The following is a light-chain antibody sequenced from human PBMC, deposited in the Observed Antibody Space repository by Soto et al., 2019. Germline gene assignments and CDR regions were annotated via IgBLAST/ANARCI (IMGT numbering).Light chain of an antibody. CDR1: QGIRND. V-gene: IGKV1-17*01. CDR3: QQLNSYPT. J-gene: IGKJ5*01. CDR2: AAS. Sequence: DIQMTQSPSTLPASVGDRVTITCRASQGIRNDLAWYQQKPGKAPKLLIYAASTLQSGVPSRFSGSGSGTEFTLTISSLQPEDFATYYCQQLNSYPTFGQGTRLEIK.